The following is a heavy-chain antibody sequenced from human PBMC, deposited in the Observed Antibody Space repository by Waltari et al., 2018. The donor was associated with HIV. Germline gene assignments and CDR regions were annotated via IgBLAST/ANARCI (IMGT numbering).Heavy chain of an antibody. CDR2: IYYSGST. J-gene: IGHJ4*02. Sequence: QLQLQESGPGLVKPSETLSLTCTVSGGSISSSSYYWGWIRQPPGKGLEWIGSIYYSGSTYYNPSLKSRVTISVDTSKNQFSLKLSSVTAADTAVYYCARIWDYYDSSYPFDYWGQGTLVTVSS. CDR1: GGSISSSSYY. D-gene: IGHD3-22*01. V-gene: IGHV4-39*01. CDR3: ARIWDYYDSSYPFDY.